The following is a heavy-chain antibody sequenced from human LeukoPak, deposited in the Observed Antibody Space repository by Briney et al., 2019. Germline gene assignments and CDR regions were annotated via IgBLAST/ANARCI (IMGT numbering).Heavy chain of an antibody. J-gene: IGHJ4*02. Sequence: GGSLRLSCAASGFTFSSYAMSWVRQAPGKGLEWVSAISGSGGSTYYADSVKGRFTISRDNSKNTLYLQMNSLRVEDTAVYYCANLSLRGGYLYFDYWGQGTLVTVSS. CDR2: ISGSGGST. V-gene: IGHV3-23*01. CDR1: GFTFSSYA. D-gene: IGHD5-12*01. CDR3: ANLSLRGGYLYFDY.